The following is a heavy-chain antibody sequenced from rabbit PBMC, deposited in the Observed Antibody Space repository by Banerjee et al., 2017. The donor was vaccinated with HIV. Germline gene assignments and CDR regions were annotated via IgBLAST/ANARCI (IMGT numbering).Heavy chain of an antibody. J-gene: IGHJ4*01. CDR3: ASHPDSSWGL. V-gene: IGHV1S45*01. CDR1: GFSFSNKYV. CDR2: INTSSGNI. Sequence: QEQLEESGGDLVKPEGSLTVTCTASGFSFSNKYVMCWVRQAPGKGLEWIACINTSSGNIVYATWAKGRFTISKTSWTTVTLQMTSLTAADTATYFCASHPDSSWGLWGQGTLVTVS. D-gene: IGHD4-2*01.